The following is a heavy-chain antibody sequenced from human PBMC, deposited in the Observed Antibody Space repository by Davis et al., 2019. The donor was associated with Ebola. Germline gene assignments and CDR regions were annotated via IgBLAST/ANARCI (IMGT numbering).Heavy chain of an antibody. CDR3: ARTTGLDY. Sequence: GGSLRLSCAVSASPTSRYALPRVRYAPGQGLEWVAFISYDGSNKYYADSVKGRFTISRDNSKNTLYLQMNSLRAEDTALYYCARTTGLDYWGQGTLVTVSS. J-gene: IGHJ4*02. V-gene: IGHV3-30-3*01. CDR2: ISYDGSNK. CDR1: ASPTSRYA. D-gene: IGHD3-9*01.